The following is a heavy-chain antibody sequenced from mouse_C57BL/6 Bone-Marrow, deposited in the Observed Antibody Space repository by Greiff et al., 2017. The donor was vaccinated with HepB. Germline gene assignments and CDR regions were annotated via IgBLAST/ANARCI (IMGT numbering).Heavy chain of an antibody. D-gene: IGHD1-1*01. CDR1: GYTFTSYW. CDR2: INPSNGGT. Sequence: QVQLQQPGTELVKPGASVKLSCKASGYTFTSYWMHWVKQRPGQGLEWIGNINPSNGGTNYNEKFKGKATLTADKSSSTAYMELRSLTSEDSAVYFCARWYYGSSWFAYWGQGTLVTVSA. J-gene: IGHJ3*01. V-gene: IGHV1-53*01. CDR3: ARWYYGSSWFAY.